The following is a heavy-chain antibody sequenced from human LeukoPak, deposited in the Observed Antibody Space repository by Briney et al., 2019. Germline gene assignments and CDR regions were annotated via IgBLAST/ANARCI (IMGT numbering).Heavy chain of an antibody. Sequence: SETLSLTCTVSGGSISSSSYYWGWIRQPPGKGLEWIGSIYYSGSTYYNPSLKSRVTISVDTSKNQFSLKLSSVTAADTAVYYCARPRWDLLNWFDPWAREPWSPSP. CDR3: ARPRWDLLNWFDP. CDR2: IYYSGST. CDR1: GGSISSSSYY. V-gene: IGHV4-39*01. J-gene: IGHJ5*02. D-gene: IGHD1-26*01.